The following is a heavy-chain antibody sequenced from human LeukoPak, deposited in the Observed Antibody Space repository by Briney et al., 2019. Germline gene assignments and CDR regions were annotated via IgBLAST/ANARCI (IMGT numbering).Heavy chain of an antibody. J-gene: IGHJ4*02. CDR2: IYYSGST. Sequence: SETLSLTCTVSGGSISSYYWSWIRQAPGKGLEWIGYIYYSGSTNYNPSLKSRVTISVDTSKNQFSLKLSSVTAADTAVYYCARLGYDSSGYYFDYWGQGTLVTVSS. CDR1: GGSISSYY. CDR3: ARLGYDSSGYYFDY. V-gene: IGHV4-59*08. D-gene: IGHD3-22*01.